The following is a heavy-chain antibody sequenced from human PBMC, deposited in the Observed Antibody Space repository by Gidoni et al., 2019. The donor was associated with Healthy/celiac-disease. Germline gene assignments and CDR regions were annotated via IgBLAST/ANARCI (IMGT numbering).Heavy chain of an antibody. V-gene: IGHV1-2*02. CDR2: INPNSGGT. CDR1: GYTFPGSY. Sequence: QVQLVQSGAEVKKPGASVQVSCKASGYTFPGSYMHWVRQAPGQGLEWMGWINPNSGGTNYAQKFQGRVTMTRDTSISTAYMELSRLRSDDTAVYYCARDIGERGSYYDYFDYWGQGTLVTVSS. CDR3: ARDIGERGSYYDYFDY. D-gene: IGHD1-26*01. J-gene: IGHJ4*02.